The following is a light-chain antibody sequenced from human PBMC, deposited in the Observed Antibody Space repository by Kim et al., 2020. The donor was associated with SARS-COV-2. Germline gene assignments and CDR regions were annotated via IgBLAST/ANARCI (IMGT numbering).Light chain of an antibody. J-gene: IGKJ5*01. V-gene: IGKV3-11*01. CDR1: QSISSY. CDR3: QQRSNWL. CDR2: NTC. Sequence: LSLSPGERATLSCRASQSISSYLAWYKQNPGQAPRLLIYNTCDRAAGIPARFSGSGSGTDFTLTISSLEPEDFAVYYCQQRSNWLFGQGTRLEIK.